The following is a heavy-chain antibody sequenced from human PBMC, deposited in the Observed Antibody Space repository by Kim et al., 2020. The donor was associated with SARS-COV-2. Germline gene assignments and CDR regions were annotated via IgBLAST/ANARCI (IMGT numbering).Heavy chain of an antibody. D-gene: IGHD4-4*01. J-gene: IGHJ6*02. V-gene: IGHV3-23*02. CDR3: ARTVTGGYYFNGLDV. Sequence: EFVWGHVTISRDNSKGTLYLQMSSLRADDTAVYYCARTVTGGYYFNGLDVWGQGTTVTVSS.